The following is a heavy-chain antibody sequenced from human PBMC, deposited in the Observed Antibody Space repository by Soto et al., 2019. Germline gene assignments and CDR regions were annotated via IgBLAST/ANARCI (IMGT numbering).Heavy chain of an antibody. D-gene: IGHD3-10*01. CDR2: ISKSGDST. CDR1: GGTFTSYA. Sequence: GGSLRLSCAAAGGTFTSYAMTWVRQVPGEGLQWVSSISKSGDSTYYADSVKGRFTTSRDNSKNTLYLQMNSLRAEDTAIYYCAKGSFGFDYWGQGTLVTVSS. CDR3: AKGSFGFDY. V-gene: IGHV3-23*01. J-gene: IGHJ4*02.